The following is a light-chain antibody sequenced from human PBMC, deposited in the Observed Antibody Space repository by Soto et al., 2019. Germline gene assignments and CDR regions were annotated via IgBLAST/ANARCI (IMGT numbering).Light chain of an antibody. Sequence: EIVLTQSPGTLSLSPGERATLSCRASQSVRNVYVAWYQQKPGQAPRLLIYDASNRATGIPDRFSGSGSGTDFTLTINRLEPEDFAVYYCQQSGSSPRTFGKGTKLEIK. CDR1: QSVRNVY. CDR2: DAS. V-gene: IGKV3-20*01. J-gene: IGKJ2*01. CDR3: QQSGSSPRT.